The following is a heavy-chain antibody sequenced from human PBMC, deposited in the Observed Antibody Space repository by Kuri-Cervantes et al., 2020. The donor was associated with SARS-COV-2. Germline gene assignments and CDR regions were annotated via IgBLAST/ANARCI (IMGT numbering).Heavy chain of an antibody. J-gene: IGHJ3*02. CDR1: GFTFDDYA. CDR2: ISWNSGSI. CDR3: ARDLDLPNYYDSSGPGAFDI. D-gene: IGHD3-22*01. Sequence: SLKISCAASGFTFDDYAMHWVRQAPGKGLEWVSGISWNSGSIGYADSVKGRFTISRDNAKNSLYLQMNSLRAEDTAVYYCARDLDLPNYYDSSGPGAFDIWGQGTMVTVSS. V-gene: IGHV3-9*01.